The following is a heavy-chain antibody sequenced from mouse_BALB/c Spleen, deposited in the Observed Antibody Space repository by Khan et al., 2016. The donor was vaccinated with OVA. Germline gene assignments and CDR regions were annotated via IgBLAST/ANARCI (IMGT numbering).Heavy chain of an antibody. D-gene: IGHD1-2*01. J-gene: IGHJ3*01. CDR2: INPGSSTI. V-gene: IGHV4-2*02. CDR1: GFDFSRYW. Sequence: EVQLVESGGGLVQPGGSLILSCAASGFDFSRYWMSWARQAPGKGQEWIGEINPGSSTINYTPSLKDKFIISRDNAKNMLYLQMRKVRSEDTALYFCERLGNYGQHANWGQGTLVTVSA. CDR3: ERLGNYGQHAN.